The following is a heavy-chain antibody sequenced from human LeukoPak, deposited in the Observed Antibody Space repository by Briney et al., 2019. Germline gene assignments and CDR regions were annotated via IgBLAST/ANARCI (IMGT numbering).Heavy chain of an antibody. J-gene: IGHJ3*02. CDR1: GLTFSSYA. D-gene: IGHD1-26*01. CDR3: AKMGIVGTYDAFDI. CDR2: ISYYGGST. V-gene: IGHV3-23*01. Sequence: GGSLRPSCAASGLTFSSYAMSWVRQAPGKGLEWVSSISYYGGSTYYADSVKGRFTISRDNSKNTLYVQMNSLRAEDTAVYYCAKMGIVGTYDAFDIWGQGTMVTVSS.